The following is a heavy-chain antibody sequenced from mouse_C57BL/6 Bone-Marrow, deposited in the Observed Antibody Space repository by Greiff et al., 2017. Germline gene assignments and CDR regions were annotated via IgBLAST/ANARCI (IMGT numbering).Heavy chain of an antibody. J-gene: IGHJ3*01. Sequence: QVQLQQPGAELVMPGASVKLSCKASGYTFTSYWMHWVKQRPGQGLEWIGEIDPSDNYTNYNQKFKGKSTLTVDTSSSTAYMQRSSLASEDSAVCYCAGGLAWFAYWGQGTLVTVSA. CDR2: IDPSDNYT. CDR1: GYTFTSYW. CDR3: AGGLAWFAY. V-gene: IGHV1-69*01. D-gene: IGHD3-1*01.